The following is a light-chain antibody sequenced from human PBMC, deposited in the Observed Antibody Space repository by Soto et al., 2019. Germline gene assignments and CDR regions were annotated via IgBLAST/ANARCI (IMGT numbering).Light chain of an antibody. CDR3: SSYAGSDVFV. V-gene: IGLV2-8*01. J-gene: IGLJ1*01. CDR2: EVS. Sequence: QSVLTQPPSVSAAPGQRVTISCSGSSSNIGGNSVSWYQQLPGTAPKLLIYEVSKRPSGVPDRFSGSKSGNTASLTVSGLQADDEADYYCSSYAGSDVFVFGTGTKVTVL. CDR1: SSNIGGNS.